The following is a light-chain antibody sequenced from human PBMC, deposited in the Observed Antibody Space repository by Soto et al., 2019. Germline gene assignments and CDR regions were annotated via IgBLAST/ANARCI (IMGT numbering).Light chain of an antibody. Sequence: DVQMTQSPSALSASVGDRVTISCRTSQNIGTYLSWYQQKPGKAPNLLIYAASRLQSGVPSRFSGSGSGTYFTLTINSLQPDDFATCSCQQSYSSLFTFGPGTKVDVK. CDR2: AAS. V-gene: IGKV1-39*01. J-gene: IGKJ3*01. CDR3: QQSYSSLFT. CDR1: QNIGTY.